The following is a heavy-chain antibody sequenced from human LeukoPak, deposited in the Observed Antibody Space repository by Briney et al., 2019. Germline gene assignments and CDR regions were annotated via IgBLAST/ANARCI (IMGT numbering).Heavy chain of an antibody. J-gene: IGHJ6*04. D-gene: IGHD3-3*01. CDR3: ARTHSDFWSGPTPRMDV. Sequence: ASVKVSCKASGYTFTSYDINWVRQATGQGLEWMGWMNPNSGNTGYAQKFQGRVTMTRNTSISTAYMELSSLRSEDTAVYYCARTHSDFWSGPTPRMDVWGKGTTVTVSS. CDR2: MNPNSGNT. CDR1: GYTFTSYD. V-gene: IGHV1-8*01.